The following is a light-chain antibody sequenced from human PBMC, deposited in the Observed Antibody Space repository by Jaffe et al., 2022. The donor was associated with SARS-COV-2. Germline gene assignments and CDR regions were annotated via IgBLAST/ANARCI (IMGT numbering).Light chain of an antibody. J-gene: IGLJ3*02. CDR2: EVN. CDR3: TSYAGSNYNWV. CDR1: SSDVGGYNY. Sequence: QSALTQPPSASGSPGQSVTISCTGTSSDVGGYNYVSWYQQYPGKAPKLMIFEVNKRPSGVPDRFSGFKSGNTASLTVSGLQAEDEADYYCTSYAGSNYNWVFGGGTKLTVL. V-gene: IGLV2-8*01.